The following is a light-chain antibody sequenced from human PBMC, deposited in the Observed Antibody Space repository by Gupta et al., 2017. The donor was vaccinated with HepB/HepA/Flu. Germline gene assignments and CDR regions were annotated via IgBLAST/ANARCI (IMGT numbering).Light chain of an antibody. CDR3: LLSYSGARGV. CDR1: TGAVTSGHY. V-gene: IGLV7-46*01. Sequence: QAVVTQEPSLTVSPGGTVTLPCGSSTGAVTSGHYPYWFQQKPGQAPRTLIYDTSNKHSWTPARFSGSLLGGKAALTLSGAHPEDEAEYYCLLSYSGARGVFGGGTKLTVL. CDR2: DTS. J-gene: IGLJ3*02.